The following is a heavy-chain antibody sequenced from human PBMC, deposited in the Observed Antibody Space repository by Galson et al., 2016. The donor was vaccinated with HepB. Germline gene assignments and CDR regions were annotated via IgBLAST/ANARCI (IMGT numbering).Heavy chain of an antibody. D-gene: IGHD3-16*01. V-gene: IGHV3-48*03. J-gene: IGHJ6*03. CDR2: VSGSGRTI. Sequence: SLRLSCAASGFTFSNYWMTWVRQAPGKGLEWISYVSGSGRTIYYADSVKGRFTISRDNARNSLYLQMNSLRVEDTAVYYCAKDGGRYDYYYYMDVWGKGTTVTVSS. CDR1: GFTFSNYW. CDR3: AKDGGRYDYYYYMDV.